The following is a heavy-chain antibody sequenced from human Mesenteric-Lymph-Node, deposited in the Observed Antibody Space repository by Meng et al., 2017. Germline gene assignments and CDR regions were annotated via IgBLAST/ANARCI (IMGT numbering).Heavy chain of an antibody. CDR2: INPNSGGT. V-gene: IGHV1-2*02. J-gene: IGHJ4*02. D-gene: IGHD3-10*02. CDR1: GYAFTGYY. CDR3: ASVYVHLKWGYFDY. Sequence: ASVKVSCKASGYAFTGYYMHWVRQAPGQGLEWMGWINPNSGGTNYAQKFQGRVTMTRDTSNSTAYMELSRLRSDDTAVYYGASVYVHLKWGYFDYWGQGTLVTVSS.